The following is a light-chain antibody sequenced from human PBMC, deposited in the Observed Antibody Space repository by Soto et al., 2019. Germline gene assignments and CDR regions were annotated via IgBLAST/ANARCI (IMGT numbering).Light chain of an antibody. CDR2: AVS. CDR3: QQANSFSLT. V-gene: IGKV1-12*01. J-gene: IGKJ1*01. CDR1: QGFSDW. Sequence: LMTQFSSSVSASVGGGVFLSCRASQGFSDWLGWYQQKPGKVPKPLVYAVSSLHSGDQSRFSGSGSGTDFTLTISDLHPEDFATYYRQQANSFSLTFGQGTKVDIK.